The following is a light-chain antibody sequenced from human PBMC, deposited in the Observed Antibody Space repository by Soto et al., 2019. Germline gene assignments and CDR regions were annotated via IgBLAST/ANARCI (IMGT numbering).Light chain of an antibody. CDR2: EVS. Sequence: QSVLTQPASVSGSPGQSITISCTGTSSDVGSYNLVSWYQQHPGKAPKLMIYEVSKRPSGVSNRVSGSKSGNTASLPISGLQAEDEADYYCCSYAGSSTWVFGGGTKVTVL. V-gene: IGLV2-23*02. J-gene: IGLJ3*02. CDR1: SSDVGSYNL. CDR3: CSYAGSSTWV.